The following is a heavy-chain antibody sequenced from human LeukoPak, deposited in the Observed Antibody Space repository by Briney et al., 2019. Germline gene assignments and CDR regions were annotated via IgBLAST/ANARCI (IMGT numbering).Heavy chain of an antibody. CDR1: GFTFSSYS. D-gene: IGHD2-15*01. Sequence: GGSLRLSCAASGFTFSSYSMNWVRQAPGKGLEWVLSISSSSSYIYYADSVKGRFTISRDNAKNSLYLQMNSLRAEDTAVYYCASCSGGSCYLDYWGQGTLVTVSS. CDR2: ISSSSSYI. J-gene: IGHJ4*02. V-gene: IGHV3-21*01. CDR3: ASCSGGSCYLDY.